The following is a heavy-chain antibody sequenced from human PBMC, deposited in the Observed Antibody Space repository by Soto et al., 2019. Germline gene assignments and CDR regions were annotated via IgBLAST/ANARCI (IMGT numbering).Heavy chain of an antibody. CDR2: IKQDGSEK. CDR3: ARDYSGWYRPPIGVVPNPMTYYMDV. CDR1: GFTFSSYW. J-gene: IGHJ6*03. Sequence: GGSLRLSCAASGFTFSSYWMSWVRQAPGKGLEWVANIKQDGSEKYYVDSVKGRFTISRDNAKNSLYLQMNSLRAEDTAVYYCARDYSGWYRPPIGVVPNPMTYYMDVWGKGTTVTVSS. D-gene: IGHD6-19*01. V-gene: IGHV3-7*01.